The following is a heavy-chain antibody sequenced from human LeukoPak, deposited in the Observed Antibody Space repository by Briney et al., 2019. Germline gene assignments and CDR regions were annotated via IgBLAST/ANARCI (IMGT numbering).Heavy chain of an antibody. CDR1: GYTFTSYY. Sequence: ASVKVSCKASGYTFTSYYIHWVRQAPGQGLEWMGTINPSGGGASHAQNFQGRVTMTRDMSTTTVYMELSSLRSEDAAVYYCARDPGAPGYYYYYMDVWGKGTTVTVSS. D-gene: IGHD1-14*01. V-gene: IGHV1-46*01. J-gene: IGHJ6*03. CDR3: ARDPGAPGYYYYYMDV. CDR2: INPSGGGA.